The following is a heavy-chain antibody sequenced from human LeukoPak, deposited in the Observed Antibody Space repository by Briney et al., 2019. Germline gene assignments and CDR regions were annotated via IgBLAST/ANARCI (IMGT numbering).Heavy chain of an antibody. CDR1: GFTFSSYE. V-gene: IGHV3-23*01. Sequence: GGSLRLSCAASGFTFSSYEMNWVRQATGKGLEWVSAISASGGTTYNSDSVKGRFTISRDSAKNTLYLQINSLRAEDSAVYYCAKASSSWYSDFDYWGRGTLVTVSS. CDR2: ISASGGTT. D-gene: IGHD6-13*01. CDR3: AKASSSWYSDFDY. J-gene: IGHJ4*02.